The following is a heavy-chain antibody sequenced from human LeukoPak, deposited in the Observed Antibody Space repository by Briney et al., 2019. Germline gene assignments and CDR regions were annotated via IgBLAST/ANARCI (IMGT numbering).Heavy chain of an antibody. V-gene: IGHV7-4-1*02. CDR1: GYTFTNYA. CDR3: ARGERYYGSGSYFYYYYYMDV. J-gene: IGHJ6*03. Sequence: GASVKVSCKASGYTFTNYAVNWVRQAPGQGLEWMGWINTNTGNPTYAQGFTGRLVFSLDTSVSTAYLQISSLKAEDTAVYYCARGERYYGSGSYFYYYYYMDVWGKGTTVTISS. CDR2: INTNTGNP. D-gene: IGHD3-10*01.